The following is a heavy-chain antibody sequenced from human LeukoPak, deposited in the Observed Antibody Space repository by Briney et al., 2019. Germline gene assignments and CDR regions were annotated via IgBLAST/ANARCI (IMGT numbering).Heavy chain of an antibody. CDR2: ISSNGGST. V-gene: IGHV3-64*01. D-gene: IGHD3-10*01. Sequence: PWESLRLSCAASGFTFSSYAMHWVRQAPGKGLEYVSSISSNGGSTYYANSVKGRFTISRDNSKNTLYLQMGSLRAEDMAVYYCARPAKRITMVRGASDYFDYWGQGTLVTVSS. CDR3: ARPAKRITMVRGASDYFDY. J-gene: IGHJ4*02. CDR1: GFTFSSYA.